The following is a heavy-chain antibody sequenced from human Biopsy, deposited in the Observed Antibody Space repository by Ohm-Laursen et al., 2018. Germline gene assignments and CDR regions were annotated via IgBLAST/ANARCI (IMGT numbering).Heavy chain of an antibody. V-gene: IGHV3-23*01. CDR3: VKQWGGYNFDS. CDR2: ISGSGAST. J-gene: IGHJ5*01. Sequence: GSLRLSCSASGFIFSRNDMSWVRRAPEKGLEWVSGISGSGASTYYADSVKGRFTISRDNSKNTLFLQMDSLRADDTAVYYCVKQWGGYNFDSWGQGTLVTVSS. CDR1: GFIFSRND. D-gene: IGHD1-14*01.